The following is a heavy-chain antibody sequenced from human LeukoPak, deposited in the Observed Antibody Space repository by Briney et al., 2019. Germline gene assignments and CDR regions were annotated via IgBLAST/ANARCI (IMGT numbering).Heavy chain of an antibody. CDR2: MNHSGST. CDR1: GGSFSPYY. Sequence: SETLSLTCAAYGGSFSPYYWSWIRQPPGKGLEWIGEMNHSGSTNYNPSLKSRVTISVDTSKNQFSLKLSSVTAADTAVYYCARRLGRKFGERFYYYHYMDVWGKGTTVTISS. D-gene: IGHD3-10*01. J-gene: IGHJ6*03. V-gene: IGHV4-34*01. CDR3: ARRLGRKFGERFYYYHYMDV.